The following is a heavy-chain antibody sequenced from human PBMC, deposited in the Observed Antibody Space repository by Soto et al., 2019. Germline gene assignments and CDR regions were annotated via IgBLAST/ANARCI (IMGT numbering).Heavy chain of an antibody. D-gene: IGHD3-10*01. Sequence: QVQLQQWGAGLLKPSETVSITCAVYGGSFSGYYWSWIRQPRGKGLEWIGEINHSGSTNYNPSLKSRVTISVDTSKNQFSLKLSSVTAADTAVYYCTRGPQYYGSGSYGRGYYYGMDVWGQGTTVTVSS. J-gene: IGHJ6*02. CDR3: TRGPQYYGSGSYGRGYYYGMDV. V-gene: IGHV4-34*01. CDR1: GGSFSGYY. CDR2: INHSGST.